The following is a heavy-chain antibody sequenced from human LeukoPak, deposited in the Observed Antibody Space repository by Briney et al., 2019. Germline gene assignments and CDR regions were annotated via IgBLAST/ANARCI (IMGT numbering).Heavy chain of an antibody. CDR1: GFRANY. CDR2: IRDSGEA. V-gene: IGHV3-66*03. D-gene: IGHD3/OR15-3a*01. Sequence: PGGSLRLSCAVSGFRANYMSWVRQAPGKGLEWVGLIRDSGEAFYADFVRGRFAISRDESENTLYLQMNSLRVEDTAVYFCARDRAALQDWVEFDPWGQGTPVIVSS. J-gene: IGHJ5*02. CDR3: ARDRAALQDWVEFDP.